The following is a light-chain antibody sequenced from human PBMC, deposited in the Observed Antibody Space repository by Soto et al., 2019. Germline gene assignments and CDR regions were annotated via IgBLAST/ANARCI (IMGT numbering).Light chain of an antibody. V-gene: IGLV2-14*03. CDR1: SSDVDDYKY. Sequence: QSALTQPASASGSPGQSITISCTGASSDVDDYKYVSWYQQHPGKAPKLMIYDVTNRPSGVSNRFSGSKSGNTASLTISGLQTEDEADYYCNSYRNSDSLVVFGGGTKLTVL. CDR3: NSYRNSDSLVV. CDR2: DVT. J-gene: IGLJ3*02.